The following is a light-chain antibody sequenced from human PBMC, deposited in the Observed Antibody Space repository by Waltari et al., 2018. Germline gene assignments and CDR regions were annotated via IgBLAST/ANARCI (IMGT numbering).Light chain of an antibody. CDR1: QGISSY. Sequence: DIQMTQSPSSLSASVGDTVTITCRSSQGISSYLNWFQQKSGKAPTLLIQAATTLQSGVPPRFRGSGYWTEVTLTISSLQPKDFAAYDWLQQNSYPRTFGQGTRVEIK. J-gene: IGKJ1*01. CDR2: AAT. CDR3: LQQNSYPRT. V-gene: IGKV1-9*01.